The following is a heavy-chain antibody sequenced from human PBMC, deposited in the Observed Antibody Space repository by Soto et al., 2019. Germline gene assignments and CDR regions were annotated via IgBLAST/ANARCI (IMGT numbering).Heavy chain of an antibody. CDR2: ISGSGGTT. J-gene: IGHJ4*02. Sequence: EVQLLESGGGLIQPGGSLRLSCAASGFTFNSYAMAWVRQAPGKGLEWVSAISGSGGTTYYADSVKGRFTISRDNSKNTLYLQMNSLRGEDTALYYCAKDRFLPSDSRVYLFDYWGQGTLVTVSS. CDR3: AKDRFLPSDSRVYLFDY. CDR1: GFTFNSYA. D-gene: IGHD3-22*01. V-gene: IGHV3-23*01.